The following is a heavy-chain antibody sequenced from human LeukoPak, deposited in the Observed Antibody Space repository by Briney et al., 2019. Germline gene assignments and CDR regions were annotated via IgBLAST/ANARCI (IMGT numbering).Heavy chain of an antibody. CDR1: GFTFSSYA. CDR3: AKVDSSGWYYFDY. Sequence: GGSLRLSCAASGFTFSSYAMSWVRQAPGKGLGWVSAISGSGGSTYYADSVKGRFTISRDNSKNTLYLQMNSLRAEDTAVYYCAKVDSSGWYYFDYWGQGTLVTVSS. V-gene: IGHV3-23*01. D-gene: IGHD6-19*01. J-gene: IGHJ4*02. CDR2: ISGSGGST.